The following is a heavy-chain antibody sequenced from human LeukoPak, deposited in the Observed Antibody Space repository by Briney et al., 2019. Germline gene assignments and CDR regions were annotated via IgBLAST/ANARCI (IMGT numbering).Heavy chain of an antibody. V-gene: IGHV3-33*01. CDR3: ARDRDTAMVTPYYYGMDV. Sequence: GGSLRLSCAASGFTFSSYGMDWVRQAPGKGLGWVTVIWYAGSNKYYADSVKGRFTISRDNSKNTLYLQMNSLRAEDTAVYYCARDRDTAMVTPYYYGMDVWGQGTTVTVSS. CDR2: IWYAGSNK. D-gene: IGHD5-18*01. J-gene: IGHJ6*02. CDR1: GFTFSSYG.